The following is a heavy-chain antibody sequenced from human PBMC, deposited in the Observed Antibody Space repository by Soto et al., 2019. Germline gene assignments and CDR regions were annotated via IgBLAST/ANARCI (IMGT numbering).Heavy chain of an antibody. Sequence: SETLSLTCAVHGGSFTGYYWSWIRQPPGKGLEWIGQINHSGSTNYNPSLKSRVTISVDTSKNQFSLKLSSVTAADTAVYYCAAEFSYGMDVWGQGTTVTVSS. CDR2: INHSGST. V-gene: IGHV4-34*01. CDR3: AAEFSYGMDV. J-gene: IGHJ6*02. CDR1: GGSFTGYY. D-gene: IGHD3-3*01.